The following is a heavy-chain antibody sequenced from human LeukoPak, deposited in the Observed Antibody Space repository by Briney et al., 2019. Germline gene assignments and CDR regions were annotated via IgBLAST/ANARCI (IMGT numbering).Heavy chain of an antibody. Sequence: SVKVSCKASGGTFSGCAISWVRQAPGQGLEWMGRIIPILGIANYAQKFQGRVTITADKSTSTAYMELSSLRSEDTAVYYCARTDSGWYLHWGQGTLVTVSS. CDR1: GGTFSGCA. CDR3: ARTDSGWYLH. CDR2: IIPILGIA. D-gene: IGHD6-19*01. V-gene: IGHV1-69*04. J-gene: IGHJ4*02.